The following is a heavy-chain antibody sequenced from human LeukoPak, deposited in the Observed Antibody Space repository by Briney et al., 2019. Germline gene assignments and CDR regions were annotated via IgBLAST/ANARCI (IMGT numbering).Heavy chain of an antibody. J-gene: IGHJ4*02. CDR3: AKDFRIGYSAHFDY. V-gene: IGHV3-23*01. Sequence: GGSLRLSCAASGFTFSSSAMSWVRQVPGKGLEWVSGISASGGSTSYADSVRGRFSISRDNSKNTLYLQMDSLRGEDTAVYYCAKDFRIGYSAHFDYWGQGALVTVSS. CDR1: GFTFSSSA. D-gene: IGHD2-21*01. CDR2: ISASGGST.